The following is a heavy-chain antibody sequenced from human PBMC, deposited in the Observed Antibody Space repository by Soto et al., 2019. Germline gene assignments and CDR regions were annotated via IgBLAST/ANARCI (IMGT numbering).Heavy chain of an antibody. Sequence: SETLSLTCAIYGGSFSNYYWNWIRQPPGKGLEWMGKINHNGSTNYSPSLKSRLTISVDTFKNQFSLKLISVTAADTAVYFCGRGRGYSNAWGSYYSGMDVWGQGTTVTVSS. J-gene: IGHJ6*02. V-gene: IGHV4-34*01. D-gene: IGHD6-19*01. CDR2: INHNGST. CDR3: GRGRGYSNAWGSYYSGMDV. CDR1: GGSFSNYY.